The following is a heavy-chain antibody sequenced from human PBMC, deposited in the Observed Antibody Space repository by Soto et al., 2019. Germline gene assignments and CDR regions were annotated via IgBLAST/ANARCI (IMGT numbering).Heavy chain of an antibody. J-gene: IGHJ4*02. CDR3: AKWGTTVTTGLDY. V-gene: IGHV3-30*18. CDR2: ISYDGSNK. Sequence: QVQLVESGGGVVQPGRSLRLSCAASGFTFSSYGMHWVRQAPGKGLEWVAVISYDGSNKYYADSVKGRFTISRDNSKNTLYLQMTSLRAEDTAVYYCAKWGTTVTTGLDYWGQGTLVTVYS. D-gene: IGHD4-17*01. CDR1: GFTFSSYG.